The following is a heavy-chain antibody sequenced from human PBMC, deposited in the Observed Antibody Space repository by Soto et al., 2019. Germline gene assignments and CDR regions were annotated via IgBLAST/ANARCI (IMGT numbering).Heavy chain of an antibody. CDR2: IYYSGST. J-gene: IGHJ4*02. V-gene: IGHV4-39*01. CDR1: GGCSSRSRSY. CDR3: ARYTILVVITDS. D-gene: IGHD3-22*01. Sequence: SETRSVECSVGGGCSSRSRSYWCRIRQPPGKGLEWIGSIYYSGSTYYNPSLKSRVTISVDTSKNQFSLKLSSVTAADTAVYYCARYTILVVITDSSGQGTLSTDPS.